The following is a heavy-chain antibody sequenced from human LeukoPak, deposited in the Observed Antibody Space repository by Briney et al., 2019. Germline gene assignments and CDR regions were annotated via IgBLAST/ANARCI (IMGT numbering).Heavy chain of an antibody. CDR2: ISSSGSTI. CDR3: AISHTSCLGYY. V-gene: IGHV3-11*01. CDR1: GFTLSDYY. J-gene: IGHJ4*02. D-gene: IGHD2-2*01. Sequence: GGSLRLSCAASGFTLSDYYMSWIRQAPGKGLEWVSYISSSGSTIYYADSVKGRFTISRDNAKNSLYLQMNSLRAEDTAVYYCAISHTSCLGYYWGQGTLVTVSS.